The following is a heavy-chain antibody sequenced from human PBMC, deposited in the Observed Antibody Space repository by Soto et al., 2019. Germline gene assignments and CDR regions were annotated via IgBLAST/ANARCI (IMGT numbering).Heavy chain of an antibody. D-gene: IGHD6-19*01. CDR3: ARDPPSGWYYFEY. V-gene: IGHV3-21*01. CDR1: GFTFSSYS. Sequence: GGSLRLSCAASGFTFSSYSMNWVRQAPGKGLEWVSSISSSSSYIYYADSVKGRFTISRDNAKNSLYLQMNSLRAEDTAVYYCARDPPSGWYYFEYWGQGTLVTVSS. J-gene: IGHJ4*02. CDR2: ISSSSSYI.